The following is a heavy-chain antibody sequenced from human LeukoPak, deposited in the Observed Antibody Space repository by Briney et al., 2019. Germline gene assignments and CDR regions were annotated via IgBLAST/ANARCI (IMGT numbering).Heavy chain of an antibody. CDR3: ARAHTLSCSGGTCPYFLDY. CDR1: GGSISVYY. J-gene: IGHJ4*02. D-gene: IGHD2-15*01. CDR2: INTSGNT. V-gene: IGHV4-4*07. Sequence: SETLALTCTVSGGSISVYYGIWIRQPAGKGLEWIGRINTSGNTKYNPSLESRVTMAVGTSKNQFSLKLSSVTAADTAVYYCARAHTLSCSGGTCPYFLDYWGQGTLVTVSS.